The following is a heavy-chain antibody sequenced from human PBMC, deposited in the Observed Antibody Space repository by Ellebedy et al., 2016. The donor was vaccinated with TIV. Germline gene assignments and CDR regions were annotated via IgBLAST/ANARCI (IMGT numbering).Heavy chain of an antibody. J-gene: IGHJ4*02. CDR1: GFTFGSFA. D-gene: IGHD3-22*01. Sequence: GESLKISCAASGFTFGSFAMHWVRQAPGKGLEWLSVISGAGVNTYSAASVKGRFTITRDNFKNTLFLQVNRLRAEDTAVYYCAKGSSSGFNYDRVGCQYWGQGTLVTVSS. V-gene: IGHV3-23*01. CDR2: ISGAGVNT. CDR3: AKGSSSGFNYDRVGCQY.